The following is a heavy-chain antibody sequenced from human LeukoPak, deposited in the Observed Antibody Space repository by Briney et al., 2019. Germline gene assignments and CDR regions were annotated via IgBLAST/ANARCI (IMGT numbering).Heavy chain of an antibody. CDR2: IYYSGST. CDR1: GGSISSYY. V-gene: IGHV4-59*08. CDR3: ARHLLDYGDLV. J-gene: IGHJ4*02. Sequence: SETLSLTCTVSGGSISSYYWSCIRQPPGKGLEWIGYIYYSGSTNYNPSLKSRVTISVDTSKNQFSLKLSSVTAADTAVYYCARHLLDYGDLVWGQGTLVTVSS. D-gene: IGHD4-17*01.